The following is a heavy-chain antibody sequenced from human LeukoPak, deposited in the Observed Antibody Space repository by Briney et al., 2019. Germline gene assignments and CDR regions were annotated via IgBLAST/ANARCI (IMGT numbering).Heavy chain of an antibody. J-gene: IGHJ3*02. D-gene: IGHD6-19*01. CDR1: GFRLIKYA. V-gene: IGHV3-30*04. CDR3: AKDGSRAEYSSGWQDAFDI. Sequence: PGRSLRLSCEASGFRLIKYAMHWVRQAPGEGLEWVAYIGYSGTNTHYADSVKGRFTISRDNSKNTVHLQMNSLRAADTAVYYCAKDGSRAEYSSGWQDAFDIWGQGTMVTVSS. CDR2: IGYSGTNT.